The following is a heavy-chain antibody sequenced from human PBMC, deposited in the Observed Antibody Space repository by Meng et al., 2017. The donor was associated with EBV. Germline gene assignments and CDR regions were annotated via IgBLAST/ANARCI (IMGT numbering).Heavy chain of an antibody. CDR3: ARSSPVRFGELSN. CDR2: IYYSGST. CDR1: GGSISSSSYY. V-gene: IGHV4-39*07. J-gene: IGHJ4*02. D-gene: IGHD3-10*01. Sequence: QLQLQESCPGLVKPSETLSLTCTVSGGSISSSSYYWGWIRQPPGTGLEWIGSIYYSGSTYYNPSLKSRVTISVDTSKNQFSLKLSSVTAADTAVYYCARSSPVRFGELSNWGQGTLVTVSA.